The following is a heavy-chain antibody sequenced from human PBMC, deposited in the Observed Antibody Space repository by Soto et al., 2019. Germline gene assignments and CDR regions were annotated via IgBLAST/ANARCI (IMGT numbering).Heavy chain of an antibody. CDR2: ISAYNGNT. Sequence: GASVKVSCKASGYTFTSYGISWVRQAPGQGLEWMGWISAYNGNTNYTQKLQGRVTMTTDTSTSTAYMELRSLRSDDTAVYYCARDSTGDYGDQRTFDYWGQGTLVTVSS. D-gene: IGHD4-17*01. CDR1: GYTFTSYG. V-gene: IGHV1-18*01. J-gene: IGHJ4*02. CDR3: ARDSTGDYGDQRTFDY.